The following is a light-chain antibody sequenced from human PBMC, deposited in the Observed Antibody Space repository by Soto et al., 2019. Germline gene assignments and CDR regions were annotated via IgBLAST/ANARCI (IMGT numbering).Light chain of an antibody. CDR2: ENN. CDR1: SSNIGNNY. V-gene: IGLV1-51*02. CDR3: GTWDSSLSALYV. Sequence: QSVLTQPPSVSAAPGQKVTISCSGSSSNIGNNYVSWYQQLPGTAPKLLIYENNKRPSGIPDRFSGSKSGTSATLGITGFQTGDEADYYCGTWDSSLSALYVFGTGTKVTVL. J-gene: IGLJ1*01.